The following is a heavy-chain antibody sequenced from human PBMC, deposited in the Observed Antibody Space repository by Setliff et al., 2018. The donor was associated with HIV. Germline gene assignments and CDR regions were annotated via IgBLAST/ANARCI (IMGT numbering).Heavy chain of an antibody. J-gene: IGHJ4*02. CDR3: AKAGFSTIFGVANPGGFDY. CDR1: GFTFSSYA. Sequence: PGGSLRLSCATSGFTFSSYAMNWVRQAPGKGLQWVSVISASGGSTDYADSVKGRFTISRDNSKNTLYLQMNSLRAEDTAVYYCAKAGFSTIFGVANPGGFDYWGQGTLVTVSS. V-gene: IGHV3-23*01. D-gene: IGHD3-3*01. CDR2: ISASGGST.